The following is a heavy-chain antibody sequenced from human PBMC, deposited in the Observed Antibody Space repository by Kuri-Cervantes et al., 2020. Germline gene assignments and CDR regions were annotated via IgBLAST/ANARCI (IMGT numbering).Heavy chain of an antibody. Sequence: LSLTCAASGFTFSSYGMHWVRQAPGKGLEWVAFIRYDGSNKYYADSVKGRFTISRDNSKNTLYLQMNSLRGEDTAVYYCAITTVQMDCWGQGTLVTVSS. J-gene: IGHJ4*02. V-gene: IGHV3-30*02. CDR1: GFTFSSYG. CDR3: AITTVQMDC. CDR2: IRYDGSNK. D-gene: IGHD4-17*01.